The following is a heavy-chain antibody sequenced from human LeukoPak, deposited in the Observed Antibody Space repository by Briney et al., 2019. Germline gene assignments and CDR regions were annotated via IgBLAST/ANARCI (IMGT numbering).Heavy chain of an antibody. CDR2: INHSGST. D-gene: IGHD3-16*02. V-gene: IGHV4-34*01. J-gene: IGHJ3*02. CDR1: GGSFSGYY. Sequence: SETLSLTCAVYGGSFSGYYWSWIRQPPGKGLEWIGEINHSGSTNYNPSLKSRVTISVDTSKNQFSLKLSSVTAADTAVYYCARDRHDAFDIWGQGTMVTVSS. CDR3: ARDRHDAFDI.